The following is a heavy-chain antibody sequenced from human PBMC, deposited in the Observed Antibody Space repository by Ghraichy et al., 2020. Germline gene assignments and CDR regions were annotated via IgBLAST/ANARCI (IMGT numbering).Heavy chain of an antibody. CDR2: VSGSGGST. J-gene: IGHJ4*02. CDR3: AKDLYDAGTADY. D-gene: IGHD5/OR15-5a*01. V-gene: IGHV3-23*01. Sequence: GGSLRLSCAASGFTFSSYAMSWVRQAPGKGLEWVSGVSGSGGSTYYADSVKGRFTISRDNSKNTLYLQMNSLRAEDTAVYYCAKDLYDAGTADYWGQGTLVTVSS. CDR1: GFTFSSYA.